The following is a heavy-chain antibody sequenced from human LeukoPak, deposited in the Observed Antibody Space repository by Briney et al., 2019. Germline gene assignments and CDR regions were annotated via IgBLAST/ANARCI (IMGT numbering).Heavy chain of an antibody. D-gene: IGHD2-2*01. CDR3: ARDTYYCSSTSCPYYYYYYMDV. V-gene: IGHV4-59*01. Sequence: SETLSLNCTVSGGSISSYYWSWIRQPPGKGLEGIGYIYYSGSTNYNPSLKSRVTISVDTSKNQFSLKLSSVTAADTAVYYCARDTYYCSSTSCPYYYYYYMDVWGKGTTVTVSS. CDR2: IYYSGST. CDR1: GGSISSYY. J-gene: IGHJ6*03.